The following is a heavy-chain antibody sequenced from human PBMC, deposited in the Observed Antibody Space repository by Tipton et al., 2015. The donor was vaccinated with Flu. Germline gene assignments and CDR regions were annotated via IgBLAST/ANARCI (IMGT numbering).Heavy chain of an antibody. CDR2: IYHSGTA. Sequence: TLSLTCTVSGGSISSSRYYWGWIRQPPGKGLEWIGSIYHSGTAYYNPSLKSRVTISVDTSKNQFSLKLSSVTATDTAVYYCARDSMAAAGDWGQGTLVTVSS. J-gene: IGHJ4*02. V-gene: IGHV4-39*07. D-gene: IGHD6-13*01. CDR1: GGSISSSRYY. CDR3: ARDSMAAAGD.